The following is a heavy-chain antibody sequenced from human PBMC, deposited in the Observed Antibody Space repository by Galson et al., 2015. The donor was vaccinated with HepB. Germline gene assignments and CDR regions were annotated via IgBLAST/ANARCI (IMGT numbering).Heavy chain of an antibody. Sequence: SLRLSCAASGFTFSSYAMSWVRQAPGKGLEWVSAISGSGGSTYYADSVKGRFTISRDNSKNTLYLQMNSLRAEDTAVYYCAREGRLAAAGTVGGKTDAFDIWGQGTMVTVSS. D-gene: IGHD6-13*01. J-gene: IGHJ3*02. CDR1: GFTFSSYA. V-gene: IGHV3-23*01. CDR2: ISGSGGST. CDR3: AREGRLAAAGTVGGKTDAFDI.